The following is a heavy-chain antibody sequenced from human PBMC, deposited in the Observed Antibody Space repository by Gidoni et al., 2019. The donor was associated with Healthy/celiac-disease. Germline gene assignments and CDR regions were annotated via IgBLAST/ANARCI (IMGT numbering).Heavy chain of an antibody. V-gene: IGHV1-69*06. CDR2: IIPIFGTA. D-gene: IGHD5-18*01. J-gene: IGHJ5*02. CDR3: ARAQIPAMVRNWFDP. CDR1: GGPFSSYA. Sequence: QVQLVQSGAEVKKPGSSVKVSCKASGGPFSSYAISWVRQAPGQGLEWMGGIIPIFGTANYAQKFQGRVTITADKATSTAYMELSSLRSEDTAVYYCARAQIPAMVRNWFDPWDQGTLVTVSS.